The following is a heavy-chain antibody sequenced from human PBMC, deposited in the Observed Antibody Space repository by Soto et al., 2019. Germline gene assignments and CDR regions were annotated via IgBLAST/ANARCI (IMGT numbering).Heavy chain of an antibody. J-gene: IGHJ4*02. Sequence: QVQLVESGGGVVQPGRSLRLSCAASGFTFSSYGMHWVRQAPGKGLEWVAVISYDGSNKYYADSVKGRFTISRDNSKNTLYLQMNSLRAKDTAVYYCAKGVSAIVATIPFDYWGQGTLVTVSS. D-gene: IGHD5-12*01. CDR2: ISYDGSNK. CDR3: AKGVSAIVATIPFDY. V-gene: IGHV3-30*18. CDR1: GFTFSSYG.